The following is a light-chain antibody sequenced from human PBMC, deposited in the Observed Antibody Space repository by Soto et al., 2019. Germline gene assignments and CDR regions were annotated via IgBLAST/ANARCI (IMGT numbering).Light chain of an antibody. CDR1: SSYVGGYNY. CDR2: DVS. V-gene: IGLV2-14*01. CDR3: SSYTSSSTYV. Sequence: QSVLTQPASVSGSPGQSITISCNGTSSYVGGYNYVSWYQQHPGKAPKLMIYDVSNRPSGVSNRFSGSKSGNTASLTISGLQAEDEADYYCSSYTSSSTYVFGTGTKVTVL. J-gene: IGLJ1*01.